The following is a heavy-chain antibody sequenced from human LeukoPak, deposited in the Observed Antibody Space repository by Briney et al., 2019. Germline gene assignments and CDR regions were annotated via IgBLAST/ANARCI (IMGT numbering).Heavy chain of an antibody. J-gene: IGHJ4*02. Sequence: ASVKVSCXASGYTFTGYYMHWVRRALGQGLEWMGRINPNSGGTNYAQKFQGRVTMTRDTSISTAYMELSRLRSDDTAVYYCARLLLGIAVAGNDYWGQGTLVTVSP. CDR1: GYTFTGYY. V-gene: IGHV1-2*06. CDR3: ARLLLGIAVAGNDY. CDR2: INPNSGGT. D-gene: IGHD6-19*01.